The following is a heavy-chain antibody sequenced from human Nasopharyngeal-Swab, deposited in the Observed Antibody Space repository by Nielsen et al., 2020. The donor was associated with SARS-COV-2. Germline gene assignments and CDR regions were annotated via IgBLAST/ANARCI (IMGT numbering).Heavy chain of an antibody. CDR3: AREFYYRFDY. Sequence: VRQAPGKGLEWVSVISSSGRTKYYADSVRGRFTISRDNSKNTVYLQMNSLRAEDTAVYYCAREFYYRFDYWGQGTLVTVSS. V-gene: IGHV3-48*01. J-gene: IGHJ4*02. CDR2: ISSSGRTK. D-gene: IGHD3-10*01.